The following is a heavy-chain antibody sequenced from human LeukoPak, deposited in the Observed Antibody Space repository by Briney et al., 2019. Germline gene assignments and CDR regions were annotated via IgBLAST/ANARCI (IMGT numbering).Heavy chain of an antibody. J-gene: IGHJ3*02. V-gene: IGHV3-7*01. CDR2: IKQDGSEK. CDR1: GFTFSHYW. CDR3: ARDQGALDI. Sequence: PGGSLRLSCAASGFTFSHYWMSWVRQAPGQGLEWLANIKQDGSEKYYVDPVKGRFTISRDNAKNSLYLQMNSQRAEDTAIYYCARDQGALDIWGQGTMVTVSS.